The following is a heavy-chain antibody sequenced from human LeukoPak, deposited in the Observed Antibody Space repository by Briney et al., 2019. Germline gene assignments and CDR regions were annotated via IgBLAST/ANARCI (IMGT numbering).Heavy chain of an antibody. D-gene: IGHD6-19*01. CDR2: IDHIGTT. V-gene: IGHV4-39*07. Sequence: PSETLSLTCTVSGDSISSNYYYWGWIRQPPGKGLEWIGSIDHIGTTYYNPSLKSRVTISVGTSKNQFSLKLSSVIAADTAVYYCARGGEGRGYSSVMAVPYWGQGTLVTVSS. J-gene: IGHJ4*02. CDR3: ARGGEGRGYSSVMAVPY. CDR1: GDSISSNYYY.